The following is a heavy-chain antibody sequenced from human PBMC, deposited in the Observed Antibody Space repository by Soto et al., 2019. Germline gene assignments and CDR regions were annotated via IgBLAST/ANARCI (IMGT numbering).Heavy chain of an antibody. Sequence: GGSLRLSCAASGFTFSSYWMHWVRQAPGKGLVWVSRINSDGSSTSYADSVKGRFTISRDNAKNTLYLQMNSLRAEDTAVYYCARDIGGSDCSGGSCYPHYWGQGTLVTVSS. D-gene: IGHD2-15*01. V-gene: IGHV3-74*01. J-gene: IGHJ4*02. CDR3: ARDIGGSDCSGGSCYPHY. CDR1: GFTFSSYW. CDR2: INSDGSST.